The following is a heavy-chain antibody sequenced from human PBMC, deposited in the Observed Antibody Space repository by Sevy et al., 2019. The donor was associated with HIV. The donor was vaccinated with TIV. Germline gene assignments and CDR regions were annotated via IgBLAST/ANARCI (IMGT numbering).Heavy chain of an antibody. D-gene: IGHD6-25*01. Sequence: ASVKVSCKTSGYSFSGYNMHWVRQAPGQGLEWMGRINPTSGGTKFAEMFQGRVTMTRDMSISTAYMELSSLRSDDTAVYYCVRVPVAAGTRGYFDYWGQGTLVTVSS. CDR3: VRVPVAAGTRGYFDY. CDR1: GYSFSGYN. J-gene: IGHJ4*02. V-gene: IGHV1-2*06. CDR2: INPTSGGT.